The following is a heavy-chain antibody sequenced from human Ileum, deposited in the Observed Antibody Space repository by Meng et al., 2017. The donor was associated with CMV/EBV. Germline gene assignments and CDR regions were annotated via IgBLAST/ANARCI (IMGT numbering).Heavy chain of an antibody. V-gene: IGHV3-20*03. CDR2: INWNGGST. CDR1: GFTFDEYG. CDR3: ARDQRSWGSYRYPFDY. Sequence: GFTFDEYGMSWVRQAPGKGLEWVSGINWNGGSTGYADSVKGRFTISRDNAKNSLYLQMNSLRAEDTALYYCARDQRSWGSYRYPFDYWGQGTLVTVSS. D-gene: IGHD3-16*02. J-gene: IGHJ4*02.